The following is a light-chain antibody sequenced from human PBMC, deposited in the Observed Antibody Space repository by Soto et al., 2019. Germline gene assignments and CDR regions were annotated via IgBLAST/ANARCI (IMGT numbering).Light chain of an antibody. J-gene: IGKJ2*01. CDR3: QQSYSTPT. CDR2: AAS. Sequence: DIQMTQSPSSLSASVGDRVTITCRASQSISSYLNWDQQKPVKAPKLLIYAASSLEIGVPSRFSGSGSGTDFTLTISSLQPEDFATYYCQQSYSTPTFGQGTKLEIK. CDR1: QSISSY. V-gene: IGKV1-39*01.